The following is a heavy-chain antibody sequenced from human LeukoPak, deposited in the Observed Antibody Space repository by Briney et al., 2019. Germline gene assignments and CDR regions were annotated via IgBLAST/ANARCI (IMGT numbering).Heavy chain of an antibody. V-gene: IGHV4-38-2*02. CDR1: GYSISSGYY. CDR2: IYHSGST. D-gene: IGHD6-13*01. CDR3: AREAAASDY. Sequence: SETLSLTCTVSGYSISSGYYWGWIRQPPGKGLEWIGSIYHSGSTNYNPSLKSRVTISVDTSKNQFSLKLSSVTAADTAVYYCAREAAASDYWGQGTLVTVSS. J-gene: IGHJ4*02.